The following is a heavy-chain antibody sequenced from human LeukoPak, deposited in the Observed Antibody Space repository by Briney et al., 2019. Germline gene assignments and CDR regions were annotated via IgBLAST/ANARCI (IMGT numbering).Heavy chain of an antibody. CDR1: GYSFTNYW. V-gene: IGHV5-51*01. J-gene: IGHJ5*02. CDR3: ARLGSWQQLRVRFDP. Sequence: GESLKISCKGSGYSFTNYWIGWVRQMPGKGLEWMGIIYPDDSDTTYSPSFQGQVAISADKSISTAYLQWSSLKASGTAMYYCARLGSWQQLRVRFDPWGQGTLVTVSS. D-gene: IGHD6-13*01. CDR2: IYPDDSDT.